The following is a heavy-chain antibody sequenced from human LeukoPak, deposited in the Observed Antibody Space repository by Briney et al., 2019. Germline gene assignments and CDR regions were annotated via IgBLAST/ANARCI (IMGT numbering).Heavy chain of an antibody. Sequence: GGSPRLSCAASGFTFSSYSMNWVRQAPGKGLEWVSPISSSSSYIYYADSVKGRFTISRDNAKNSLYLQMNSLRAEDTAVYYCARELSATSYYYYYYMDVWGKGTTVTVSS. CDR2: ISSSSSYI. CDR3: ARELSATSYYYYYYMDV. D-gene: IGHD5-24*01. CDR1: GFTFSSYS. V-gene: IGHV3-21*01. J-gene: IGHJ6*03.